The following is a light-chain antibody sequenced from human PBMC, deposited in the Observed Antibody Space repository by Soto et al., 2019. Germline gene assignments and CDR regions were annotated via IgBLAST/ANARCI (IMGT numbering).Light chain of an antibody. CDR1: SSDVGGYNY. Sequence: QSVLTQPASVSGSPGQSITISCTGTSSDVGGYNYVSWYQQLPGKAPKLMIFEVSNRPSGVSHRFSGSKSCDTASLTISGLQAEDEADYYCISYTTSNSFYVFGTGTKLTVL. CDR3: ISYTTSNSFYV. J-gene: IGLJ1*01. CDR2: EVS. V-gene: IGLV2-14*01.